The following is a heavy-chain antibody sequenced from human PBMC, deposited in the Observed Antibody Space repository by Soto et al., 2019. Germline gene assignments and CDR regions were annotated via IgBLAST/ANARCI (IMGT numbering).Heavy chain of an antibody. Sequence: PGESLKISCTGSGYSFTRYWIGWVRQMPGKGLEWMGIIYPGDSDTRYSPSFQGQVTISADKSISTAYLQWSSLKASDTAMYYCARHLRYCSGGSCYPPYYYGMDVWGQGTTVTVSS. D-gene: IGHD2-15*01. V-gene: IGHV5-51*01. CDR3: ARHLRYCSGGSCYPPYYYGMDV. CDR1: GYSFTRYW. J-gene: IGHJ6*02. CDR2: IYPGDSDT.